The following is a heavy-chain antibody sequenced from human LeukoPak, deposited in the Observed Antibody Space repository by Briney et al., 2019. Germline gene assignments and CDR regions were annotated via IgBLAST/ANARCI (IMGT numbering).Heavy chain of an antibody. V-gene: IGHV3-21*04. Sequence: GGSLRLSCAASGFTFSSYSMNWVRQAPGKGLEWVSSISSSSSYIYYADSVKGRFTISRDNSKNTLYLQMNSLRAEDTAVYYCAKGRTLNYGSGSYYLHWGQGTLVTVSS. D-gene: IGHD3-10*01. J-gene: IGHJ1*01. CDR2: ISSSSSYI. CDR1: GFTFSSYS. CDR3: AKGRTLNYGSGSYYLH.